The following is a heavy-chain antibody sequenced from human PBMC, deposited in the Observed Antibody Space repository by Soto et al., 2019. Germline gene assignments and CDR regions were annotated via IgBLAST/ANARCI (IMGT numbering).Heavy chain of an antibody. Sequence: GESLKISCKGSGYSFTNYWIGWVRQMPGKGLEWMGIIYPDDSDTRYSPSFQGQVTISADKSISTAYLQWSSLKASDTAMYYCARRTETDYYGMDVWGQGTTVTSP. D-gene: IGHD4-17*01. CDR3: ARRTETDYYGMDV. J-gene: IGHJ6*02. CDR2: IYPDDSDT. V-gene: IGHV5-51*01. CDR1: GYSFTNYW.